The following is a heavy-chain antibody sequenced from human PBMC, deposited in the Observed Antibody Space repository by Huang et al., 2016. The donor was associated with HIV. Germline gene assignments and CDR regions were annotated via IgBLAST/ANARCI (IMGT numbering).Heavy chain of an antibody. CDR3: ARASMTTVTPSYGMDV. D-gene: IGHD4-17*01. Sequence: EVQLVESGGGLIQPGGSLRLSCAASGFTVSSNYMSWVRQAPGKGLEWVSVSYSGGSTDYADAGKGRFTIARDNSKNTLYLQMNSLRAEDTAVYYCARASMTTVTPSYGMDVWGQGTTVTVSS. CDR2: SYSGGST. V-gene: IGHV3-53*01. J-gene: IGHJ6*02. CDR1: GFTVSSNY.